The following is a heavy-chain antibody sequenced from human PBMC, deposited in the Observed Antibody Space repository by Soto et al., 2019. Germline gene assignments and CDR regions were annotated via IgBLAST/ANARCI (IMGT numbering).Heavy chain of an antibody. J-gene: IGHJ6*02. CDR3: ARSQGSSTSLEIYYYYYYGMDV. CDR1: GGTFNSYA. CDR2: IIPISGTA. D-gene: IGHD2-2*01. Sequence: QVQLVQSGAEVKKPGSSVKVSCKASGGTFNSYAISWVRQAPGQGLEWMGGIIPISGTANYAQKFQGRVTSTADESTSTAYMELSSLRSEDTAVYYCARSQGSSTSLEIYYYYYYGMDVWGQGTTVTVSS. V-gene: IGHV1-69*01.